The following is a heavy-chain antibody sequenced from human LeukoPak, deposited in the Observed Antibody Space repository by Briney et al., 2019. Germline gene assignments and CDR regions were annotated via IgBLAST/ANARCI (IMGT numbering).Heavy chain of an antibody. V-gene: IGHV3-30*03. J-gene: IGHJ5*02. CDR1: GFTFSSYG. D-gene: IGHD3-3*01. CDR3: ARDDDYDFWSGYYTFAWFDP. CDR2: ISYDGSNK. Sequence: GSLRLSCAASGFTFSSYGMHWVRQAPGKGLEWVAVISYDGSNKYYADSVKGRFTISRDNSKNTLYLQMNSLRAEDTAVYYCARDDDYDFWSGYYTFAWFDPWGQGTLVTVSS.